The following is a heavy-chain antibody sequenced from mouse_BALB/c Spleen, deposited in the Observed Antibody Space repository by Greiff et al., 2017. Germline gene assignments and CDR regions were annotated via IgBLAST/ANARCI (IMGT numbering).Heavy chain of an antibody. CDR3: ARCPYYYGSSPYAMDY. V-gene: IGHV3-8*02. J-gene: IGHJ4*01. Sequence: EVQLVESGPSLVKPSQTLSLTCSVTGDSITSGYWNWIRKFPGNKLEYMGYISYSGSTYYNPSLKSRISITRDTSKNQYYLQLNSVTTEDTATYYCARCPYYYGSSPYAMDYWGQGTSVTVSS. CDR2: ISYSGST. D-gene: IGHD1-1*01. CDR1: GDSITSGY.